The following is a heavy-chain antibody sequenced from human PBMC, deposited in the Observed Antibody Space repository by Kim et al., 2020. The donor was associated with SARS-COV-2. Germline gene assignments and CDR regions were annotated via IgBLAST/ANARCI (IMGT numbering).Heavy chain of an antibody. J-gene: IGHJ6*02. CDR2: IYYSGST. CDR1: GGSISSYY. CDR3: ARDGYYYYGMDV. V-gene: IGHV4-59*01. Sequence: SETLSLTCTVSGGSISSYYWSWIRQPPGKGLEWIGYIYYSGSTNYNPSLKSRVTILVDTSKNQFSLKLSSVTAADTAVHYCARDGYYYYGMDVWGQGTTVTVSS.